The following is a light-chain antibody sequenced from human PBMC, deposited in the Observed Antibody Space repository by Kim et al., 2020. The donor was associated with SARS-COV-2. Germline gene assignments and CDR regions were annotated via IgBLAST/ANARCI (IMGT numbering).Light chain of an antibody. Sequence: SSELTLDPAVSVALGQTVRITCQGDSLRSYYASWYQQKPGQAPVLVIYGKNNRPSGIPDRFSGSSSGNTASLTITGAQAEDEADYYCNSRDSSGNRVFGG. J-gene: IGLJ3*02. CDR2: GKN. V-gene: IGLV3-19*01. CDR3: NSRDSSGNRV. CDR1: SLRSYY.